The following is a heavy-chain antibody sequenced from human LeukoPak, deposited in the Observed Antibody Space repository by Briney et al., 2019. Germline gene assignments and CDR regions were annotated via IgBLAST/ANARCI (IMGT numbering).Heavy chain of an antibody. V-gene: IGHV3-30*02. CDR2: IRYDGGVE. CDR1: GFTFSSYG. D-gene: IGHD4-17*01. Sequence: AGSLRLSCAASGFTFSSYGIHWGRQAPGKGLEWVAFIRYDGGVEYYADSVKGRFTISRDNSKNTLYLQMNSLRTEDTAVYYCAKDSGDYADYAVIDYWGQGTLVTVSS. CDR3: AKDSGDYADYAVIDY. J-gene: IGHJ4*02.